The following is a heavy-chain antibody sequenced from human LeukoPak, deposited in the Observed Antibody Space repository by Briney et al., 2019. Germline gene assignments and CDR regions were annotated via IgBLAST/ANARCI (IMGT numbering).Heavy chain of an antibody. J-gene: IGHJ4*02. D-gene: IGHD6-19*01. CDR2: MNPNSGNT. Sequence: GASVKVSCKASGCTFTSYDINWVRQATGQGLEWMGWMNPNSGNTGYAQKFQGRVTMTRNTSISTAYMELSSLRSEDTAVYYCASLGIAVAGTVRGYWGQGTLVTVSS. CDR1: GCTFTSYD. V-gene: IGHV1-8*01. CDR3: ASLGIAVAGTVRGY.